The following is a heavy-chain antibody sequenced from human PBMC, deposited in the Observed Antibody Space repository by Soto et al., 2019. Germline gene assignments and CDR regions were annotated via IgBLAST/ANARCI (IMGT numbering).Heavy chain of an antibody. V-gene: IGHV3-33*01. CDR3: ARFNVVRGVSSTSYFFGMDV. CDR2: ILYDGSNK. Sequence: PGGSLRLSCAASGFTFSNYGMHWARQAPGKGLEWVAAILYDGSNKYYADSVKGRFTISRDNSKNTLYLQMNSLRVEDTAMYYCARFNVVRGVSSTSYFFGMDVWGQGTTVTVSS. J-gene: IGHJ6*02. CDR1: GFTFSNYG. D-gene: IGHD3-10*01.